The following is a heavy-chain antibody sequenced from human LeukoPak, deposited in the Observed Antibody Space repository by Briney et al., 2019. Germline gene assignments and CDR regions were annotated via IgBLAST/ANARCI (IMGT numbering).Heavy chain of an antibody. V-gene: IGHV3-23*01. CDR3: AKDYCTGTNCYGDY. CDR1: GFTVSSNY. CDR2: VSAGGGDT. D-gene: IGHD2-2*01. Sequence: AGGSLRLSCAASGFTVSSNYMSWVRQAPGKGLEWVSAVSAGGGDTYYADSVKGRFTISRDNSKSTLYLQMNSLRAEDTAVYYCAKDYCTGTNCYGDYWGQGTLVTVSS. J-gene: IGHJ4*02.